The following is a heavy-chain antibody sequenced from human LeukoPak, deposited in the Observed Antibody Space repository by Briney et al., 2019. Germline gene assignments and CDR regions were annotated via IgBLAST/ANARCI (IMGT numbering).Heavy chain of an antibody. J-gene: IGHJ3*02. V-gene: IGHV3-23*01. CDR3: VKDPDPRYCSSTSCSPI. CDR2: IAGGGSST. Sequence: PGRSLRLSCAASGFTFSSYAMHWVRQAPGKGLEWVSVIAGGGSSTYYADSVKGRFTISRDNSKNTLYLQMNSLRVEDTAVYYCVKDPDPRYCSSTSCSPIWGQGTMVTVSS. CDR1: GFTFSSYA. D-gene: IGHD2-2*01.